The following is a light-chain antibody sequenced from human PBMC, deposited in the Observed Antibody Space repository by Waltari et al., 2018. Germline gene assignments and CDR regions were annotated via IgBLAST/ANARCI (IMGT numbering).Light chain of an antibody. J-gene: IGLJ3*02. Sequence: APTHPRPVSGSPGHSVPISGTGTGVVVVGYNYFPWYQQHPGKAPKVMIYDVSKRPSGVPDRFSGSKSGNTASLTISGLQAEDEADYYCCSYAGSYTWVFGGGTKLTVL. CDR1: GVVVVGYNY. CDR2: DVS. CDR3: CSYAGSYTWV. V-gene: IGLV2-11*01.